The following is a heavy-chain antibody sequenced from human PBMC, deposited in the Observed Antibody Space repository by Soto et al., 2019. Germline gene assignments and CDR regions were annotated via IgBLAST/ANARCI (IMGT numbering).Heavy chain of an antibody. CDR3: ARAPRELLAEGPLFLYYYYGLDV. Sequence: QVHLQQWGAGLLKPSGTLSLTCAVSGGSFSDAYWSWVRQSPGRGLEWIGEVFHAGNTNYNPSLKRRVTLSADTAKNQFSLGLTSVTAADSAVYYWARAPRELLAEGPLFLYYYYGLDVWGQGTTVVVSS. J-gene: IGHJ6*02. CDR2: VFHAGNT. CDR1: GGSFSDAY. D-gene: IGHD1-7*01. V-gene: IGHV4-34*02.